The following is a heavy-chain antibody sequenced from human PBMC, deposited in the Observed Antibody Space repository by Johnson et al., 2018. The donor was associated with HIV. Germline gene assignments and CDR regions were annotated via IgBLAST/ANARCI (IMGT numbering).Heavy chain of an antibody. CDR3: ARSSGYYGTDAFDI. J-gene: IGHJ3*02. D-gene: IGHD3-22*01. CDR1: GFTFSSYA. V-gene: IGHV3-30-3*01. CDR2: ISYAGSNK. Sequence: QEKLVESGGGLIQPGGSLRLSCAASGFTFSSYAMHWVRQAPGKGLEWVAVISYAGSNKYYADSVKGRFTISRDNSKNTLYLQMNSLRPEDTAVYYCARSSGYYGTDAFDIWGQGTMVTVSS.